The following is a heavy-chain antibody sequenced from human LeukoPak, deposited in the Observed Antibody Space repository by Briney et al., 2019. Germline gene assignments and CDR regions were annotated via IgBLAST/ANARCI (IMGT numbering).Heavy chain of an antibody. J-gene: IGHJ4*02. V-gene: IGHV1-8*01. Sequence: ASVKVSCKASGYTFTSYDINWVRQATGQGLEWMGWMNPNSGNTGYAQKFQGRVTMTRNTSISTAYMELSSLRSEDTAVYYCARVYYYDSSGYPTPFDYWGQGTLVTVSS. CDR1: GYTFTSYD. D-gene: IGHD3-22*01. CDR2: MNPNSGNT. CDR3: ARVYYYDSSGYPTPFDY.